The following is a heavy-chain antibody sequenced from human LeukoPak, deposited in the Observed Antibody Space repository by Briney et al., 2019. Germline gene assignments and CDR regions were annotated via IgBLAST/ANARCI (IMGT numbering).Heavy chain of an antibody. D-gene: IGHD4-17*01. CDR3: ARRNYGDYDHYFDY. Sequence: SETLSLTCIVSSGSISSYFWSWIRQPPGKGLEWIGYIHYSGSTNYDPSLKSRVTISVDTSRNQFSLKLSSVTAADTAIYYCARRNYGDYDHYFDYWGQGTLVTVSS. CDR2: IHYSGST. V-gene: IGHV4-59*08. CDR1: SGSISSYF. J-gene: IGHJ4*02.